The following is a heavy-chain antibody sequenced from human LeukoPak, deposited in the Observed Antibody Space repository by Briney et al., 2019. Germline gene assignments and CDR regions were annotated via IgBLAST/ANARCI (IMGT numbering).Heavy chain of an antibody. J-gene: IGHJ5*02. CDR1: GYSFTNYW. V-gene: IGHV5-51*01. D-gene: IGHD2-15*01. CDR2: IYSGDSDT. Sequence: GESLKISCKGSGYSFTNYWIGWVRQMPGKGLEWMGIIYSGDSDTRYSPSFQGQVTISADKSIRIAYLQWSSLKASDTAMYYCARSQGYCSGDSCLQGDWFDPWGQGTLVTVSS. CDR3: ARSQGYCSGDSCLQGDWFDP.